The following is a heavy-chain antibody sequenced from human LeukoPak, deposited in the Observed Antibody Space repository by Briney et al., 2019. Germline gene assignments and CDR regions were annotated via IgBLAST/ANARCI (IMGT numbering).Heavy chain of an antibody. CDR3: AREGSYCSSTSCYAGDNWFDP. Sequence: ASVTVSCKASGYTFTGYYMHWVRQAPGQGLEWMGWINPNSGGTNYAQKFQGRVTMTRDTSISTAYMELSRLRSDDTAVYYCAREGSYCSSTSCYAGDNWFDPWGQGTLVTVSS. CDR2: INPNSGGT. V-gene: IGHV1-2*02. CDR1: GYTFTGYY. J-gene: IGHJ5*02. D-gene: IGHD2-2*01.